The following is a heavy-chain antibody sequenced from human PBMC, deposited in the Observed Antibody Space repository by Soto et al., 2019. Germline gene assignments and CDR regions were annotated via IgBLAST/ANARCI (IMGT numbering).Heavy chain of an antibody. Sequence: PVGSLRLSCLTSRFIFNNYAMHWVRQAPGKGLEYVSAITSNSGKTYYADSVKGRFTISRDSSKNTVFLHMSSLRAEDTAVYYCVKRDHTLLPGNPWGQGTLVTVSS. CDR1: RFIFNNYA. CDR3: VKRDHTLLPGNP. D-gene: IGHD3-9*01. V-gene: IGHV3-64D*06. J-gene: IGHJ5*02. CDR2: ITSNSGKT.